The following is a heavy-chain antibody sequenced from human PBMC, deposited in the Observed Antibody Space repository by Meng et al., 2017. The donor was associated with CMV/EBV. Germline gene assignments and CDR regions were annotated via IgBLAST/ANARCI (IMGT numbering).Heavy chain of an antibody. CDR2: IIPILGIV. CDR3: ARDTKYYDFWSGYHSGAFDI. D-gene: IGHD3-3*01. Sequence: SYAISWVRKAPGQGLEWMGGIIPILGIVNYAQKFQGRVTITADKSTSTAYMELSSLRSEDTAVYYCARDTKYYDFWSGYHSGAFDIWGQGTMVTVSS. V-gene: IGHV1-69*10. J-gene: IGHJ3*02. CDR1: SYA.